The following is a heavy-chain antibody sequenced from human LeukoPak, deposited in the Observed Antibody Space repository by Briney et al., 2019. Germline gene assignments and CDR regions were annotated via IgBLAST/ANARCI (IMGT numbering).Heavy chain of an antibody. D-gene: IGHD5-18*01. J-gene: IGHJ3*02. CDR1: GGSISSYY. V-gene: IGHV4-59*08. CDR2: IYYSGST. Sequence: PSETLSLTCTVSGGSISSYYWSWIRQPPGKGLEWIGYIYYSGSTNCNPSLKSRVTISVDTSKNQFSLKLSSVTAADTAVYYCARRSTAMATSHAFDIWGQGTMVTVSS. CDR3: ARRSTAMATSHAFDI.